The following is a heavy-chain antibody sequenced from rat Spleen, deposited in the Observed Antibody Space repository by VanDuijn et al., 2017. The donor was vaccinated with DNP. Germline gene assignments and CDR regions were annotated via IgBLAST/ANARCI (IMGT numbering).Heavy chain of an antibody. J-gene: IGHJ3*01. D-gene: IGHD1-12*02. CDR1: GFSLTNYH. V-gene: IGHV2-27*01. CDR3: ARLVGFGPAY. CDR2: IWKGGST. Sequence: QVQLKESGPDLVQPSQTLSLTCTVSGFSLTNYHVHWVRQPPGKGLEWIAAIWKGGSTDYNAVFKSRLSISRDTSKSQVLLKMNSLQTEDTAMYFCARLVGFGPAYWGQGTLVTVSS.